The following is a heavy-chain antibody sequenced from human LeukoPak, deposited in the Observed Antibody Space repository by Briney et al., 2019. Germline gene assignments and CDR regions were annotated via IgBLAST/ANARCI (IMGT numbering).Heavy chain of an antibody. J-gene: IGHJ5*02. CDR2: IYYSGST. D-gene: IGHD2-15*01. V-gene: IGHV4-59*01. CDR3: ARDHCSGGSCYLGWFDP. CDR1: GGSLSSYY. Sequence: SETLSLTCTVSGGSLSSYYWSWIRQPPGKGLEWIGYIYYSGSTNYNPSLKSRVTISVDTSKNQFSLKLSSVTAADTAVYYCARDHCSGGSCYLGWFDPWGQGTLVTVSS.